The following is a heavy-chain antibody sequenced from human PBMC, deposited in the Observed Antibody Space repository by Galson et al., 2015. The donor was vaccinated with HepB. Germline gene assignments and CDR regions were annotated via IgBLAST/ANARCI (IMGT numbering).Heavy chain of an antibody. CDR2: IGVNAGST. D-gene: IGHD1-1*01. V-gene: IGHV3-23*01. CDR3: AKGTTNIDY. CDR1: GFTFSSLG. J-gene: IGHJ4*02. Sequence: SLRLSCAASGFTFSSLGMTWVRQAPGKGLECVSAIGVNAGSTDYADSVKGRFTVSRDNSKNMLYLQMNNLRAEDTAVYYCAKGTTNIDYWGQGTQVSVPS.